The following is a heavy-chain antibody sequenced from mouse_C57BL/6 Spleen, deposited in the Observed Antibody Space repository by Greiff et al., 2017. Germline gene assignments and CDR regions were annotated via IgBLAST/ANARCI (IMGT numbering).Heavy chain of an antibody. J-gene: IGHJ2*01. CDR3: VRGDYDDYFDY. Sequence: EVQVVESGGGLVQPKGSLKLSCAASGFTFHTYAMHWVRQAPGQGLEWVARISSKSSNYATYYADSVKDRFTISRDDSQSMLYLQMNNLKTEDTAIYYCVRGDYDDYFDYGGQGTTLTVSS. CDR2: ISSKSSNYAT. CDR1: GFTFHTYA. D-gene: IGHD2-4*01. V-gene: IGHV10-3*01.